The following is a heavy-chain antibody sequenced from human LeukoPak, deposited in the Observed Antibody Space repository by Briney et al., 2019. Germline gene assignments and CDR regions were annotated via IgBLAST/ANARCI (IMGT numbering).Heavy chain of an antibody. CDR1: GFSFSDYD. CDR2: ISPYNGNT. V-gene: IGHV1-18*01. Sequence: GGSLRLSCAASGFSFSDYDMHWVRQAPGKGLEWVGWISPYNGNTNYAQKLQGRVTMTTDTSTSTAYMELRSLRSDDTAVYYCARAYYYDRSDYYYYMDVWGQGTTVTISS. CDR3: ARAYYYDRSDYYYYMDV. J-gene: IGHJ6*03. D-gene: IGHD3-22*01.